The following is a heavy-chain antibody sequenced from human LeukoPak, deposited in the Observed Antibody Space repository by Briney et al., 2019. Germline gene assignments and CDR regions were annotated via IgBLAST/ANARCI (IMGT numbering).Heavy chain of an antibody. CDR3: ARDFRKVRWYYSDY. CDR2: IYYSGST. J-gene: IGHJ4*02. V-gene: IGHV4-59*01. CDR1: GGSISSYY. Sequence: SETLSLTCTVSGGSISSYYWSWIRQPPGKGLEWIGYIYYSGSTNYNPSLKSRVTISVDTSKSQFSLRMTSVTAADTAIYYCARDFRKVRWYYSDYWGQGTLVTVSS. D-gene: IGHD3-10*01.